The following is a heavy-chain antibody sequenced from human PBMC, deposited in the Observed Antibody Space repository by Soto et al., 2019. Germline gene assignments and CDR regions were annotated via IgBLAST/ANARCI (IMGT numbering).Heavy chain of an antibody. V-gene: IGHV3-48*02. D-gene: IGHD4-17*01. CDR2: ISSSSSTI. CDR1: GFTFSSYS. Sequence: GGSLRLSCAASGFTFSSYSMNWVRQAPGKGLEWVSYISSSSSTIYYADSVKGRFTISRDNAKNSLYLQMNSLRDEDTAVYYCARDREWDYGDRSFLDPFDYWGQGTLVTVSS. J-gene: IGHJ4*02. CDR3: ARDREWDYGDRSFLDPFDY.